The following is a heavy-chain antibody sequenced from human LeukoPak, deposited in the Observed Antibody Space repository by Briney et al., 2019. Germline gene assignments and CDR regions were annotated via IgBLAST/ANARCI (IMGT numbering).Heavy chain of an antibody. V-gene: IGHV3-48*01. CDR2: ISSSSSTI. CDR3: ARVTGYSSSWYREDYYYYMDV. CDR1: GFTFSSYS. J-gene: IGHJ6*03. Sequence: PGGSLRLSCAASGFTFSSYSMNWVRQAPGKGLEWVSYISSSSSTIYYVDSVKGGFTISRDNAKNSLYLQMNSLRAEDTAVYYCARVTGYSSSWYREDYYYYMDVWGKGTTVTVSS. D-gene: IGHD6-13*01.